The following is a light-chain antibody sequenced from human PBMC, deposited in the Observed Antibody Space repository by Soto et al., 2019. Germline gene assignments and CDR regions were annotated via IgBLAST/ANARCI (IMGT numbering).Light chain of an antibody. V-gene: IGLV2-14*01. J-gene: IGLJ2*01. CDR2: GVY. Sequence: QAVVTQPASVSGSPGQSITISCTGTDSDVGGYNYVSWYQQHPDKAPKLMIYGVYNRPSGVSNRFSGSKSGNTASLTISGLQAEDEADYYCSSFTNNNTPHVVFGGGTKVTVL. CDR1: DSDVGGYNY. CDR3: SSFTNNNTPHVV.